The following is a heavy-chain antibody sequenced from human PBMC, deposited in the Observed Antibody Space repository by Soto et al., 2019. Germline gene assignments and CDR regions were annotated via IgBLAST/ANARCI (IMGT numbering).Heavy chain of an antibody. Sequence: GGSLRLSCAASEFNFSDYYMSWIRQAPGKGLEWVSFISSSGHIIYYADSVKGRFTISRDHAKNSLYLQMNSLIAEDTAVYYCARDEVRGITDYYYYNGMDVWGQGTTVTVSS. D-gene: IGHD3-10*01. CDR3: ARDEVRGITDYYYYNGMDV. V-gene: IGHV3-11*01. J-gene: IGHJ6*02. CDR2: ISSSGHII. CDR1: EFNFSDYY.